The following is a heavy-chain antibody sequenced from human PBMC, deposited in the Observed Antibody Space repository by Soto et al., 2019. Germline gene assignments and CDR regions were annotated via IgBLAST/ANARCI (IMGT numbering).Heavy chain of an antibody. V-gene: IGHV4-39*01. D-gene: IGHD6-13*01. CDR1: GGSISSSSYY. CDR3: ARHPRRIAAAPPNWFDP. Sequence: QLQLQESGPGLVKPSETLSLTCTVSGGSISSSSYYWGWIRQPPGKGLEWIGSIYYSGSTYYNPSLKSRVTISVDTTTNQFSLKLSSVTAADTAVYYCARHPRRIAAAPPNWFDPWGQGTLVTVSS. J-gene: IGHJ5*02. CDR2: IYYSGST.